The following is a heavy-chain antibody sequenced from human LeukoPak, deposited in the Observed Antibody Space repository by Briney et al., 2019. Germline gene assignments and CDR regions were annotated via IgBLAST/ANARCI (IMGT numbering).Heavy chain of an antibody. V-gene: IGHV1-69*04. J-gene: IGHJ5*02. CDR3: ARGYSYGYWFDP. CDR2: IIPILGIA. CDR1: GGTFSSYA. D-gene: IGHD5-18*01. Sequence: ASVKVSCKASGGTFSSYAISWVRQAPGQGLEWMGRIIPILGIANYAQKFQGGVTITADKSTSTAYMELSSLRSEDTAVYYCARGYSYGYWFDPWGQGTLVTVSS.